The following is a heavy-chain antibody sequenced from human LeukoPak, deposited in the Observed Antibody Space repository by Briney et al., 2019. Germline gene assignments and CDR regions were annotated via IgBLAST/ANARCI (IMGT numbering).Heavy chain of an antibody. CDR1: GYSISSGYY. CDR2: IYHSGST. J-gene: IGHJ6*03. Sequence: SETLSLTCTVSGYSISSGYYWGWIRQPPGKGLEWIGSIYHSGSTYYNPSLKSRVTISVDTSKNQFSLKLSSVTAADTAVHYCARVRDYYYYMDVWGKGITVTVSS. V-gene: IGHV4-38-2*02. CDR3: ARVRDYYYYMDV.